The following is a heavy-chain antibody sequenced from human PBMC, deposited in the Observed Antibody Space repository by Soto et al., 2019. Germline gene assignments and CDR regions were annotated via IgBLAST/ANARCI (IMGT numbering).Heavy chain of an antibody. D-gene: IGHD2-15*01. Sequence: ASVKVSCTASGCTFTGYAMHWVRQAPGQRLEWMGWINAGNGNTKYSQKFQGRVTITRDTSASTAYMELSSLRSEDTAVYYCAKGELSYCRGGSCYYFNYWGQGPVVPVSS. J-gene: IGHJ4*02. CDR1: GCTFTGYA. CDR3: AKGELSYCRGGSCYYFNY. V-gene: IGHV1-3*01. CDR2: INAGNGNT.